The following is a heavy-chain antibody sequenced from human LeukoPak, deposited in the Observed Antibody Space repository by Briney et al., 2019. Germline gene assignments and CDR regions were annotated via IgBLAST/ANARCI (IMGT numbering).Heavy chain of an antibody. CDR3: ARDGGSSSDYYYYMDV. CDR2: ISSSGSTI. J-gene: IGHJ6*03. Sequence: GGSLRLSCAASGFTFTKYWMTWVRQAPGKGLEWVSYISSSGSTIYYADSVKGRFTISRDNAKNSLYLQMNSLRAEDTAVYYCARDGGSSSDYYYYMDVWGKGTTVTVSS. V-gene: IGHV3-11*01. CDR1: GFTFTKYW. D-gene: IGHD6-6*01.